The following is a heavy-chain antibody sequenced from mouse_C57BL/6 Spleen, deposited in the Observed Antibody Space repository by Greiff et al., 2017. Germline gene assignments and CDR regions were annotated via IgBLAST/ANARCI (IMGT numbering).Heavy chain of an antibody. Sequence: DVKLVESGGDLVKPGGSLKLSCAASGFTFSSYGMSWVRQTPDKRLEWVATISSGGSYTYYPDSVKGRFTISRDNAKNTLYLQMSSLKSEDTAMYYCAKLTGTLYFDYWGQGTTLTVSS. J-gene: IGHJ2*01. D-gene: IGHD4-1*01. V-gene: IGHV5-6*02. CDR2: ISSGGSYT. CDR3: AKLTGTLYFDY. CDR1: GFTFSSYG.